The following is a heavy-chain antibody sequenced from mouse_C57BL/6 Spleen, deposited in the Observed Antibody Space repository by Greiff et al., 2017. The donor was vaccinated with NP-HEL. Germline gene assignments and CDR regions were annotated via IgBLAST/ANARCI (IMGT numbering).Heavy chain of an antibody. CDR3: TREDYGSFFDY. V-gene: IGHV1-15*01. CDR2: IDPETGGT. D-gene: IGHD1-1*01. J-gene: IGHJ2*01. CDR1: GYTFTVYE. Sequence: QVHVKQSGAELVRPGASVTLSCKASGYTFTVYEMHWVKQTPVHGLEWIGAIDPETGGTAYNQKFKGKAILTADKSSSTAYMELRSLTSEDSAVYYCTREDYGSFFDYWGQGTTLTVSS.